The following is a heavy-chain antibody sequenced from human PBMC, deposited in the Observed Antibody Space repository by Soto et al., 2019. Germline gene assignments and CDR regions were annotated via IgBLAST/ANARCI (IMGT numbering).Heavy chain of an antibody. CDR1: GFTFSSYA. CDR3: ARAGRAY. J-gene: IGHJ4*02. V-gene: IGHV3-30-3*01. CDR2: MSYDGSNK. D-gene: IGHD1-26*01. Sequence: QVQLVESGGGVVQPGRSLRLSCAASGFTFSSYAMHWVRRAPGKGLEWMAVMSYDGSNKYYADSVKGRFTISRDNSKNTLYLQMNSLRPEDTALYYCARAGRAYWGQGTLVIVSS.